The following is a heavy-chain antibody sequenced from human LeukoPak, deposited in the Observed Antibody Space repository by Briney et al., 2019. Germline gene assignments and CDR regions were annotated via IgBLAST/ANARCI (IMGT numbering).Heavy chain of an antibody. CDR1: GITLSNYG. D-gene: IGHD3-10*01. J-gene: IGHJ4*02. CDR3: AKRGVEIRGLLVIGYHKETSYFDH. Sequence: GGSLRLSCVVSGITLSNYGMSWVRQAPGKGLEWVSGISGGGGSTNYADSVKGRFTISRDNSRNTMYLQMNSLRAEDAAVYFCAKRGVEIRGLLVIGYHKETSYFDHWGQGGLVTVSS. CDR2: ISGGGGST. V-gene: IGHV3-23*01.